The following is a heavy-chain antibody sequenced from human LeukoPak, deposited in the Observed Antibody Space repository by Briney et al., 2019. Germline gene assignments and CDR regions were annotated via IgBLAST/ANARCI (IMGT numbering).Heavy chain of an antibody. D-gene: IGHD6-19*01. Sequence: GGSLRLSCAASGLTFSGSAMHWVRQASGKGLEWVGRIRSKANSYATAYAASVKGRFTISRDDSKNTAYLQMNSLKTEDTAVYYCTTGIAVAAGWFDPWGQGTLVTVSS. CDR3: TTGIAVAAGWFDP. V-gene: IGHV3-73*01. CDR2: IRSKANSYAT. J-gene: IGHJ5*02. CDR1: GLTFSGSA.